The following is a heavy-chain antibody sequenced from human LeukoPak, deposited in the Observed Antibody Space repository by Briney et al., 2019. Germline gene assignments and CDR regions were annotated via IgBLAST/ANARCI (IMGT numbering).Heavy chain of an antibody. CDR3: ARIFGSGSHYKYVY. CDR2: IYYSGST. CDR1: GDSISTSNYY. D-gene: IGHD3-10*01. V-gene: IGHV4-39*01. J-gene: IGHJ4*02. Sequence: PSETLSLTCTVSGDSISTSNYYWGWIRQPPGKGLEWIGSIYYSGSTYYNLSLKSRVTISVDTSKNQFSLKLNSVTAADTAVYYCARIFGSGSHYKYVYWGQGTLVTVSS.